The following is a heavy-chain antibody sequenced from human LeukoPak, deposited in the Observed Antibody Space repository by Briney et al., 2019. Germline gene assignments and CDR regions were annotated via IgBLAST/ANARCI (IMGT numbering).Heavy chain of an antibody. J-gene: IGHJ6*03. Sequence: KSGRSLRLSCAASGFTFSSYGMHWVRQAPGKGLEWVANIRGSGSGMGSGNYYAGSVKGRFTISRDNAKNSLYLQMNSLRAEDTAMYYCVREFWQRLVGEGGYYYYMDVWGKGTTVTVSS. CDR2: IRGSGSGM. V-gene: IGHV3-21*05. D-gene: IGHD6-25*01. CDR1: GFTFSSYG. CDR3: VREFWQRLVGEGGYYYYMDV.